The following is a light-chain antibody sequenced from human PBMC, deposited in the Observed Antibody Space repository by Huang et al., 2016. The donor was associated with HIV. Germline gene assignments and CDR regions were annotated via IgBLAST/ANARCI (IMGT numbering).Light chain of an antibody. CDR1: KSVSTN. J-gene: IGKJ4*01. Sequence: IVMTQSPATLSLSPGERATLPCRANKSVSTNLDWYQQGFRQAPRHLIYGSSTRASCIPARFSGSGSGTDFTLTISSLQSEDVAVYFCQQYNNWLLSFGGGTKVDI. CDR2: GSS. V-gene: IGKV3-15*01. CDR3: QQYNNWLLS.